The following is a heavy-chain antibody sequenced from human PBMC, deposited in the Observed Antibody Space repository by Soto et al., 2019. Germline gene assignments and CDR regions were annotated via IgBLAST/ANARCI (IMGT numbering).Heavy chain of an antibody. CDR2: IIPILGIA. CDR3: ARGASSREIVVVPAANYYGMDV. Sequence: QVQLVQSGAEVKKPGSSVKVSCKASGGTFSSYTISWVRQAPGQGLEWMGRIIPILGIANYAQKFQGRVTITADKSTGTGYMELSSLSSEDTAVYYCARGASSREIVVVPAANYYGMDVWGQGTTVTVSS. J-gene: IGHJ6*02. V-gene: IGHV1-69*02. CDR1: GGTFSSYT. D-gene: IGHD2-2*01.